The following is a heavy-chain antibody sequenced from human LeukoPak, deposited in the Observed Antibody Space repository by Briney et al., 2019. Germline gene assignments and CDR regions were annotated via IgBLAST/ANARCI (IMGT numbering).Heavy chain of an antibody. J-gene: IGHJ5*02. D-gene: IGHD3-22*01. CDR3: ARVSGNDYYDSSGYYILYNWFDP. V-gene: IGHV4-59*01. CDR2: IYYSGST. CDR1: GGSISSYY. Sequence: SETLSLTCTVSGGSISSYYWSRIRQPPGKGLEWIGCIYYSGSTNYNSSLKSRVTISVDTSKNQFSLKLSSVTAADTAVYYCARVSGNDYYDSSGYYILYNWFDPWGQGTLVTVSS.